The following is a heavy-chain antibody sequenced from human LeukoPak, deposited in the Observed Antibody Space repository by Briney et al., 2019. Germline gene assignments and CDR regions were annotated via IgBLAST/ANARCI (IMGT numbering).Heavy chain of an antibody. J-gene: IGHJ4*02. Sequence: SETLSLTCTVSGGSISSSRYFWGWIRQPPGKGLESIGSVSYTGTTYYNPSLRSRVTISVDTSKNQFSLKLTSLTAADMAVFYCARQGELWFGDYFADWGQGTLVTVSS. CDR3: ARQGELWFGDYFAD. V-gene: IGHV4-39*01. CDR1: GGSISSSRYF. D-gene: IGHD3-10*01. CDR2: VSYTGTT.